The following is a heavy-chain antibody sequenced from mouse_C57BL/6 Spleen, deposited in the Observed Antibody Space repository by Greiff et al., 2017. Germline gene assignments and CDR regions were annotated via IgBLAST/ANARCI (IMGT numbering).Heavy chain of an antibody. Sequence: EVQLVESEGGLVQPGSSMKLSCTASGFTFSDYYMAWVRQVPEKGLEWVANINYDGSSTYYLDSLKSRFIISRDNAKNILYLHMSSLKSEDTATYYCAREGRNSSGYEFAYWGQGTLVTVSA. J-gene: IGHJ3*01. CDR1: GFTFSDYY. CDR3: AREGRNSSGYEFAY. D-gene: IGHD3-2*02. CDR2: INYDGSST. V-gene: IGHV5-16*01.